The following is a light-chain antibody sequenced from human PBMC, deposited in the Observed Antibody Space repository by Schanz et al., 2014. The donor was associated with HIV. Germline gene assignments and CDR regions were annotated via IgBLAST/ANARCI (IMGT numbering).Light chain of an antibody. CDR2: DVS. CDR1: SSDVGGYDY. J-gene: IGLJ2*01. V-gene: IGLV2-14*01. Sequence: QSALTQPPSASGSPGQSVTISCTGTSSDVGGYDYVSWYQQHPGKAPKLMIYDVSDRPSGVSNRFSGSKSGNTASLSISGLQAEDEADYYCSSYTNTGALVFGGGTKLTVL. CDR3: SSYTNTGALV.